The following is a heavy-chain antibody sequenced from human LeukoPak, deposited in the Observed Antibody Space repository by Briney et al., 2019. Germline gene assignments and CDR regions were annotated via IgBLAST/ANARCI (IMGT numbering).Heavy chain of an antibody. CDR3: ARGQRRHTDMAPSFDY. CDR2: ISGYNGNT. D-gene: IGHD5-18*01. CDR1: GYTFTSYG. Sequence: ASVKVSCKASGYTFTSYGISWVRQAPGQGLEWMGWISGYNGNTNYAQKLQGRVTMTTDTSTSTAYMELRSLRPEDTAVYYCARGQRRHTDMAPSFDYWGQGTLVTVSS. V-gene: IGHV1-18*01. J-gene: IGHJ4*02.